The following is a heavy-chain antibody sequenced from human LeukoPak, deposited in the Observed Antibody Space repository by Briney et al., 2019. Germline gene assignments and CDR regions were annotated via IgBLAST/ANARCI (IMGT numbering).Heavy chain of an antibody. J-gene: IGHJ4*02. CDR1: GFTFSSYS. V-gene: IGHV3-21*01. CDR2: ISSSSSYI. Sequence: GGSLRLSCAASGFTFSSYSMNWVRQAPGKGLEWVSSISSSSSYIYYADSVKGRFTISRDNAKNSLYLQMNSLRAEDTAVYYCAKENYDSSGYYNYFDYWGQGTLVTVSS. D-gene: IGHD3-22*01. CDR3: AKENYDSSGYYNYFDY.